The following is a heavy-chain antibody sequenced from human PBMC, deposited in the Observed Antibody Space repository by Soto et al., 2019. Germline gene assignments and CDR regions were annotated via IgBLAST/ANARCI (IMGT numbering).Heavy chain of an antibody. Sequence: GGSLRLSCAASGFTFSSYAMSWVRQAPGKGLEWVSAISGSGSSTYYADSVKGRFTISRDNAKNSLYLQMNSLRAEDTAVYYCARGVAAYFDYWGQGTLVTVSS. V-gene: IGHV3-23*01. J-gene: IGHJ4*02. CDR1: GFTFSSYA. D-gene: IGHD2-15*01. CDR2: ISGSGSST. CDR3: ARGVAAYFDY.